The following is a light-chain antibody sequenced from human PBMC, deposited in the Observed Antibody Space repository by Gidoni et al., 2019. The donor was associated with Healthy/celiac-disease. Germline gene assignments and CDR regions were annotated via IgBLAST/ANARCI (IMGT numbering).Light chain of an antibody. CDR3: GTWDSSLNGVV. Sequence: QSVLTQPPSVSAAPGQKVTISCSGSSSNIASNYLSWYQQLPGTAPNLLIYETTERPSGIPDRFSGSKSGTSATLGITGPQTGDEADYYCGTWDSSLNGVVFGGGTKLTVL. V-gene: IGLV1-51*01. CDR1: SSNIASNY. CDR2: ETT. J-gene: IGLJ2*01.